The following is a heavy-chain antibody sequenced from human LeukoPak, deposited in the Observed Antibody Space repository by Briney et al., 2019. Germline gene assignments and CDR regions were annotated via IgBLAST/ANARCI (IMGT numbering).Heavy chain of an antibody. CDR1: GGSFSGYY. J-gene: IGHJ5*02. V-gene: IGHV4-34*01. CDR3: ATLAEPAAMLKYYYGSGTIGGWFDP. Sequence: LETLSLTCAVYGGSFSGYYWSWIRQPPGKGLEWIGEINHSGSTNYNPSLKSRVTISVDTSKNQFSLKLSSVTAADTAVYYCATLAEPAAMLKYYYGSGTIGGWFDPWGQGTLVTVSS. CDR2: INHSGST. D-gene: IGHD3-10*01.